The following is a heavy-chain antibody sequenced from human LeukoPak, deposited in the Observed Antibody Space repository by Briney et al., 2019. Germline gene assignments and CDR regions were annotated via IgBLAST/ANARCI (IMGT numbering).Heavy chain of an antibody. CDR1: GFTFTSYG. D-gene: IGHD3-10*01. J-gene: IGHJ4*02. CDR2: IWYDVSKK. V-gene: IGHV3-33*01. Sequence: GRSLRLSCVASGFTFTSYGFYWVRQAPGKGPEWVALIWYDVSKKYYADSVKGRFTISRDNSKNTLYLQMKSLRAEDTALYYCARDAGNYDSGTSRFDYWGQGTLVTLSS. CDR3: ARDAGNYDSGTSRFDY.